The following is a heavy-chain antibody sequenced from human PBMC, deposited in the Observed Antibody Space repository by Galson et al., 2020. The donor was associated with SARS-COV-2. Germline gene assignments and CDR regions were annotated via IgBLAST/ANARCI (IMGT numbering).Heavy chain of an antibody. D-gene: IGHD3-3*01. CDR3: TTDLGRWSGYTDH. V-gene: IGHV3-15*01. J-gene: IGHJ4*02. CDR2: IKSQIDGATA. Sequence: GGSLRLSCAASGFTFSNVWMSWVRQAPGKGLEWVGRIKSQIDGATADYAAPVQGRFTISRDDSKETLYLQMNSLKTEDTAIYYCTTDLGRWSGYTDHWGQGPLVTVSS. CDR1: GFTFSNVW.